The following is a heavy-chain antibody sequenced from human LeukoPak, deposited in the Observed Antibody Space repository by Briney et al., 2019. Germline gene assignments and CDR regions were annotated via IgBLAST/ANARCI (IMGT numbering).Heavy chain of an antibody. V-gene: IGHV3-23*01. CDR1: GLTFSIYA. D-gene: IGHD6-19*01. J-gene: IGHJ4*02. CDR3: ARGYGSDWYVLY. CDR2: ISGSGGYT. Sequence: GGSLRLSCAASGLTFSIYAMTWVRQAPGRGLEWVSAISGSGGYTYYAGSVKGRFTISRDNSKNTVYLQINSLRAEDTAVYYCARGYGSDWYVLYWGQGTLVTVSS.